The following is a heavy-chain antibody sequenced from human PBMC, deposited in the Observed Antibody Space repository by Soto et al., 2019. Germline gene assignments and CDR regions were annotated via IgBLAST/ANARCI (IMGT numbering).Heavy chain of an antibody. J-gene: IGHJ4*02. CDR1: GFTFSVYW. V-gene: IGHV3-74*01. CDR2: IHNDESST. D-gene: IGHD2-8*01. Sequence: EVQLVESGGALVQPGGSLRLSCAASGFTFSVYWMHWVRQAPGKGLVWVSRIHNDESSTAYAGSVKGRFTISRDNAKNTLYLQVNSLRAEDTAVYYCARGMRDYWGQGTLVTVSS. CDR3: ARGMRDY.